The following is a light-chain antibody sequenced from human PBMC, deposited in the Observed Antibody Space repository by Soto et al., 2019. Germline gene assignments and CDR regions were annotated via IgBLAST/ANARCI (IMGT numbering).Light chain of an antibody. CDR2: EVT. V-gene: IGLV2-14*01. CDR3: ASLTTTNFV. Sequence: QSVLTQPASVSGSPGQSITISCTGTSSDVGADNLVSWYQHLPDKAPKLIISEVTNRPSGVSDRFSGSKSGNTASLTISGLQAEDEADYYCASLTTTNFVFGSGTKVTVL. CDR1: SSDVGADNL. J-gene: IGLJ1*01.